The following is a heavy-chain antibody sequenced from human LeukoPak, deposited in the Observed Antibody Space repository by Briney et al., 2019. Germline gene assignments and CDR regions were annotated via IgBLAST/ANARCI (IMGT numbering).Heavy chain of an antibody. CDR3: ARWYYDFWSGYYSFDY. V-gene: IGHV4-59*01. CDR1: GGSISSYY. CDR2: IYYSGST. J-gene: IGHJ4*02. Sequence: PSETLSLTCTVSGGSISSYYWSWIRQPPGKGLEWIGYIYYSGSTNYNPSLKSRVTISVDTSKNQFSLKLSSVTAADTAVYYCARWYYDFWSGYYSFDYWGQGTLVTVSS. D-gene: IGHD3-3*01.